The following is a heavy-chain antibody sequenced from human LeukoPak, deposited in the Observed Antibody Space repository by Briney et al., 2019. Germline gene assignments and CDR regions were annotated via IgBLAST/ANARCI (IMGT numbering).Heavy chain of an antibody. CDR3: ARMYSGTYYYYYYMDV. J-gene: IGHJ6*03. V-gene: IGHV4-59*01. D-gene: IGHD1-26*01. Sequence: SETLSLTCTVSGGSISSYYWSWIRQPPGKGLEWIGYIYYSGSTNYNPSLKSRVTISVDTSKNQFSLRLSSVTAADTAVYYCARMYSGTYYYYYYMDVWGKGTTVTVSS. CDR2: IYYSGST. CDR1: GGSISSYY.